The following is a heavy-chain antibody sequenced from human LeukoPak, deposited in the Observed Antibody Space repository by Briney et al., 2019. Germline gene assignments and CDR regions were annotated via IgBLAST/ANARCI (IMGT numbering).Heavy chain of an antibody. CDR3: ARAKRGIAVAGTDY. J-gene: IGHJ4*02. CDR1: GFTFSSYW. CDR2: INSDGSST. D-gene: IGHD6-19*01. V-gene: IGHV3-74*01. Sequence: PGGSLRLSCAASGFTFSSYWMHWVRHAPGKGLVWVSRINSDGSSTSYADSVKGRFTISRDNAKNTLYLQMNSLRAEDTAVYYCARAKRGIAVAGTDYWGQGTLVTVSS.